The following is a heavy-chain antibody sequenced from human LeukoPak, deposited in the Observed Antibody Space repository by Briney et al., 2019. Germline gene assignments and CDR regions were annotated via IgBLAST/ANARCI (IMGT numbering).Heavy chain of an antibody. CDR2: ICYGGNT. J-gene: IGHJ4*02. Sequence: SETLSLTCTVSGGSISSTSYCWGWIRQPPGKGLEWLGTICYGGNTHYNPSLRSRVTISVDTSKNQLSLNLSSVTAADTAVYYCAGAQNSGWFGFYFDYWGQGTLVTVSS. D-gene: IGHD6-19*01. V-gene: IGHV4-39*01. CDR3: AGAQNSGWFGFYFDY. CDR1: GGSISSTSYC.